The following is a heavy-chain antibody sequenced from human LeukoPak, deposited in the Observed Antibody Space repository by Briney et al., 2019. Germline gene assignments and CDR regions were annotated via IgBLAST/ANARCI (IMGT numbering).Heavy chain of an antibody. CDR3: ATAYSSGPNWFDP. CDR2: FDPEDGET. J-gene: IGHJ5*02. V-gene: IGHV1-24*01. CDR1: GYTLTELS. Sequence: ASVKVSCKVSGYTLTELSMHWVRQAPGKGLEWMGCFDPEDGETIYAQKFQGRVTMTEDTSTDTAYMELSSLRSEDTAVYYCATAYSSGPNWFDPWGQGTLVTVSS. D-gene: IGHD6-19*01.